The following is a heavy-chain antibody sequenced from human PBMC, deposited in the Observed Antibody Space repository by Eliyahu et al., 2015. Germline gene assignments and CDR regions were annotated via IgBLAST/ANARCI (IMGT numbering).Heavy chain of an antibody. Sequence: EVQLVESGGGLVQPGGSLXLSCAASGFTFSSXAXXXVRQAPGKGXEWVSVISGSGGSTYYADSVKGRFTISRDNSKNTLYLQMNSLRAEDTAVYYCAKDKGVTTLGYWGQGTLVTVSS. CDR3: AKDKGVTTLGY. D-gene: IGHD4-17*01. J-gene: IGHJ4*02. CDR2: ISGSGGST. CDR1: GFTFSSXA. V-gene: IGHV3-23*04.